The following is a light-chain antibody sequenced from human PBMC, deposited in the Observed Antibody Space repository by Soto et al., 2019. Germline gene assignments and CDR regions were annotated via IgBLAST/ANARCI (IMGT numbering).Light chain of an antibody. CDR3: QQRHMWPIT. J-gene: IGKJ5*01. Sequence: EIVMTQSPATLSVSPGERATLSCRASQSVSSNLAWYQQKPGQAPRLLIYGASTRATGIPGRFSGSGSGTEFTLTISSLQSEDFAVYYCQQRHMWPITFGQGTRLEIK. CDR1: QSVSSN. V-gene: IGKV3-15*01. CDR2: GAS.